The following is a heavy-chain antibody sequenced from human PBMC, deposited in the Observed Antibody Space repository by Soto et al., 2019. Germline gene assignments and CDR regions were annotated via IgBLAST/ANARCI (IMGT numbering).Heavy chain of an antibody. CDR3: ATDEGGGYFYGVNY. V-gene: IGHV3-30*04. D-gene: IGHD3-22*01. Sequence: GGSLRLSCTASGFIFSNYAMHWVRQAPGKGLEWVAVTSYDERIKYHADSVKGRFTISRDNSKNTLYLQMNSLRPEDTALYYCATDEGGGYFYGVNYWGQGTLVTVSS. J-gene: IGHJ4*02. CDR1: GFIFSNYA. CDR2: TSYDERIK.